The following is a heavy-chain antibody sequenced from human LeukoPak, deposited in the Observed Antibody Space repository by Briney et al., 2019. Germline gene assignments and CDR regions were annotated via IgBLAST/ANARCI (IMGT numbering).Heavy chain of an antibody. CDR3: ARDGYCSSTSCYLALAYYYYYYYMDV. CDR1: GFTFSSYS. CDR2: ISSSSSYI. D-gene: IGHD2-2*01. Sequence: GGSLRLSCAASGFTFSSYSMNWVRQAPGKGLEWVSSISSSSSYIYYADSVKGRFTISRDNAKNSLYLQMNSLRAEDTAVYYCARDGYCSSTSCYLALAYYYYYYYMDVWGKGTTVTVSS. J-gene: IGHJ6*03. V-gene: IGHV3-21*01.